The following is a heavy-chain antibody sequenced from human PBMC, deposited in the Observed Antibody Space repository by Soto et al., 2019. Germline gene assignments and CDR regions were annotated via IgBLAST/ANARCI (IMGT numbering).Heavy chain of an antibody. J-gene: IGHJ3*02. CDR3: AKDPNGDYVGAFDI. CDR2: ISASGGST. D-gene: IGHD4-17*01. Sequence: GGSLRLSCAASGFTFSSYGMHWVRQAPGKGLEWVSGISASGGSTYYADSVKGRFTISRDNSKNTLFLQMNSLRAEDTALYYCAKDPNGDYVGAFDIWGRGTMVTVSS. CDR1: GFTFSSYG. V-gene: IGHV3-23*01.